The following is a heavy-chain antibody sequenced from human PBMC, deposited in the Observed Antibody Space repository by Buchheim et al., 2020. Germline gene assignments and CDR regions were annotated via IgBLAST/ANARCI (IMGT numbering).Heavy chain of an antibody. CDR1: GFPFTNAW. Sequence: EVQLVESGGGLVKPGGSLRLSCAASGFPFTNAWMNWVRPAPGKGLEWVGRIKSKTDGGTTDYAVPVRGRFTISRDDSKDTLYLQMNSLNTEDTAVYYCTTGLTVTAKYRALDYWGQGTL. J-gene: IGHJ4*02. V-gene: IGHV3-15*07. CDR2: IKSKTDGGTT. D-gene: IGHD2-21*02. CDR3: TTGLTVTAKYRALDY.